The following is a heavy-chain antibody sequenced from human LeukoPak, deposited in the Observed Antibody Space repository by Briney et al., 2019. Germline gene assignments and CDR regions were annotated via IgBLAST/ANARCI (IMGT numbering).Heavy chain of an antibody. D-gene: IGHD3-10*01. V-gene: IGHV1-69*01. CDR3: ARDQRTYHLGSGSYYKVGRLDF. Sequence: SVKVSCKASGGTFSSYAISWVRQAPGQGLEWMGGIIPIFGTANYAQKFQGRVTITADESTNTAYMELRSLRSEDTAVYYCARDQRTYHLGSGSYYKVGRLDFWGQGTLVTVSS. CDR2: IIPIFGTA. CDR1: GGTFSSYA. J-gene: IGHJ4*02.